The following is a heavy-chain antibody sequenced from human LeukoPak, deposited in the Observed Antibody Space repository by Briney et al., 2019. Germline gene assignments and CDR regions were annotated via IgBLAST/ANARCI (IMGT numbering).Heavy chain of an antibody. Sequence: GGSLRLSCVASGFTFSSYSMNWVRQAPGKGLEWVSSISSSSNYIYYADSVKGRFTISRDNAKNSLYLQMNNLRAEDTAVYYCAKLCVSDGFDIWGQGTMVTVSS. D-gene: IGHD1-1*01. CDR2: ISSSSNYI. V-gene: IGHV3-21*01. CDR3: AKLCVSDGFDI. J-gene: IGHJ3*02. CDR1: GFTFSSYS.